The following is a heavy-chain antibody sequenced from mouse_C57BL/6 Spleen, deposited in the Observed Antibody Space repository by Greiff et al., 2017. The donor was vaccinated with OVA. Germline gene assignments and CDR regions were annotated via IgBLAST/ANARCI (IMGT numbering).Heavy chain of an antibody. Sequence: QVQLQQSGPELVKPGASVKISCKASGYAFSSSWMNWVKQRPGKGLEWIGRIYPGDGDTNYNGKFKGKATLTADKSSSTAYMQLSSLTSEDSAVYCCARRGAAQAYYAMDYWGQGTSVTVSS. CDR2: IYPGDGDT. J-gene: IGHJ4*01. CDR1: GYAFSSSW. D-gene: IGHD3-2*02. CDR3: ARRGAAQAYYAMDY. V-gene: IGHV1-82*01.